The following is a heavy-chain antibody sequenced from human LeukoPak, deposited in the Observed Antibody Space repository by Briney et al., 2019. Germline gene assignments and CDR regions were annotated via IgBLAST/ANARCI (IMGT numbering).Heavy chain of an antibody. D-gene: IGHD5-18*01. CDR1: GGTFSSYA. CDR2: IIPIFGTA. J-gene: IGHJ4*02. V-gene: IGHV1-69*05. Sequence: ASVKVSCKASGGTFSSYAISWVRQAPGQGLEWMGGIIPIFGTANYAQKFQGRVTITTDESTSTAYMELSSLRSEDTAVYYCARGSGYSYGSGYWGQGTLVTVSS. CDR3: ARGSGYSYGSGY.